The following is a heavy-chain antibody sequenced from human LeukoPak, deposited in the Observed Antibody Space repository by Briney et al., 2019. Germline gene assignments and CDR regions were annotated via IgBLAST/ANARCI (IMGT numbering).Heavy chain of an antibody. Sequence: PGGSLRLSCAAPGFTFSSYSMNWVRQAPGKGLEWVSSISSSSSYIYYADSVKGRFTISRDNAKNSLYLQMNSLRAEDTAVYYCARGTPIVVVPAALYYFDYWGQGTLVTVSS. CDR3: ARGTPIVVVPAALYYFDY. V-gene: IGHV3-21*01. CDR2: ISSSSSYI. D-gene: IGHD2-2*01. CDR1: GFTFSSYS. J-gene: IGHJ4*02.